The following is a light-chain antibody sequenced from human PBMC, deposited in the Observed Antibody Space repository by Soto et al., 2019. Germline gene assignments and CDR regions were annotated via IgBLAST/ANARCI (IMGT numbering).Light chain of an antibody. CDR1: SSDVGGYNH. CDR3: SYYTSSSTYV. J-gene: IGLJ1*01. Sequence: QSALTQPASVSGSPGQSIAISCTGTSSDVGGYNHVSWYQQPPGKAPKLIIYDVSNRPSGVSDRFSGSKSGNTASLTISGLQAEDEADYYCSYYTSSSTYVFRTGTKVPGL. V-gene: IGLV2-14*01. CDR2: DVS.